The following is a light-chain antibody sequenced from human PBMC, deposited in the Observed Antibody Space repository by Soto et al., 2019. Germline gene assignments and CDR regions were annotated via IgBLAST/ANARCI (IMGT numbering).Light chain of an antibody. J-gene: IGKJ2*01. CDR1: QSVSSSY. CDR2: GAS. Sequence: EIVLTQSPGTLSLSPGERATLSCRASQSVSSSYLAWYQQKPGQAPRLLIYGASSRATGIPDRFSGSGSGTDFTLTLSRLEPEDFAVYYCHQYGSSPLYTFGQGTKLEIK. V-gene: IGKV3-20*01. CDR3: HQYGSSPLYT.